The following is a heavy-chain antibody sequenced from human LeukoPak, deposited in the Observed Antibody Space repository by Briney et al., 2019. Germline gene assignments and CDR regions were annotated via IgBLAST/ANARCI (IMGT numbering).Heavy chain of an antibody. D-gene: IGHD3-9*01. CDR1: GFIFRNYA. V-gene: IGHV3-23*01. J-gene: IGHJ4*02. Sequence: PGASLRLSCAASGFIFRNYAMSWVRQAPGKGLEWVSAITGSGDTTYYADSVKGRFTISRDNSKNTLYVEMNTRRAEDTAVYYCGKWGDYDILPGYYVSHFWAGGPLVTVPS. CDR3: GKWGDYDILPGYYVSHF. CDR2: ITGSGDTT.